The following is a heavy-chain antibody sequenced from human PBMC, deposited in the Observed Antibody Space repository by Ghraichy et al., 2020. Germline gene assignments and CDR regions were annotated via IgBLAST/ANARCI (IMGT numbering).Heavy chain of an antibody. D-gene: IGHD2-15*01. V-gene: IGHV3-23*01. Sequence: GGSLRLSCAASGFTFSSYAMSWVRQAPGKGLEWVSAISGSGGSTYYADSVKGRFTISRDNSKNTLYLQMNSLRAEDTAVYYCAKGGYCSGGSCFAIGEFDPWGQGTLVTVSS. J-gene: IGHJ5*02. CDR3: AKGGYCSGGSCFAIGEFDP. CDR2: ISGSGGST. CDR1: GFTFSSYA.